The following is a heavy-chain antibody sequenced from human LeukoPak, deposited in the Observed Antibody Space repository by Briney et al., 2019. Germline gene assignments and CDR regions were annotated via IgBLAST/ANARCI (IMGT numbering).Heavy chain of an antibody. Sequence: ASVKVSCKASGYTFTSYDINWVRQATGQGLEWMGWMNPNSGNTSYAQKFQGRVTMTRNTSISTAYMELSSLRSEDTAVYYCARAVPMVRGVIIRRPNTNWFDPWGQGTLVTVSS. J-gene: IGHJ5*02. CDR2: MNPNSGNT. V-gene: IGHV1-8*01. CDR3: ARAVPMVRGVIIRRPNTNWFDP. CDR1: GYTFTSYD. D-gene: IGHD3-10*01.